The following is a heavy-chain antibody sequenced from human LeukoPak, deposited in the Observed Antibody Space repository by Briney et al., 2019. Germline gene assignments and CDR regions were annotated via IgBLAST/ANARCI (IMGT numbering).Heavy chain of an antibody. J-gene: IGHJ5*02. V-gene: IGHV4-39*07. D-gene: IGHD6-13*01. Sequence: SGTLSLTCTVSGGSISSSSYYWGWIRQPPGKGLEWIGSIYYSGSTYYNPSLKSRVTISVDTSKNQFSLKLSSVTAADTAVYYCARAVGIAAAGRPNWFDPWGQGTLVTVSS. CDR3: ARAVGIAAAGRPNWFDP. CDR2: IYYSGST. CDR1: GGSISSSSYY.